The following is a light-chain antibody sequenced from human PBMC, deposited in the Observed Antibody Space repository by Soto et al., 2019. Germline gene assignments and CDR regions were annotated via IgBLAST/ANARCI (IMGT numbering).Light chain of an antibody. CDR1: QSVSSSY. Sequence: EIVLTQSPGTLSLSPGERATLSCRASQSVSSSYLAWYQQKPGQAPRLLIYGASIRATGIPDRFSGSGSGTDFTLNISRLEPEDFAVYYCQQYGSSPPYTFGQGTKLEIK. CDR3: QQYGSSPPYT. J-gene: IGKJ2*01. V-gene: IGKV3-20*01. CDR2: GAS.